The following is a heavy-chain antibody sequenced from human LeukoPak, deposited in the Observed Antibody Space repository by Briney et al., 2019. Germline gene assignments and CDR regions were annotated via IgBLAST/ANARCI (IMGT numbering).Heavy chain of an antibody. Sequence: SETLSLTCTVSGGSISSSSYYWGWIRQPPGKGLEWIGSIYYSGSTYYNPSLKSRVTISVDTSKNQFSLKLSPVTAADTAVYYCARNGIAAAGTDNWFDPWGQGTLVTVSS. CDR1: GGSISSSSYY. CDR2: IYYSGST. D-gene: IGHD6-13*01. J-gene: IGHJ5*02. V-gene: IGHV4-39*01. CDR3: ARNGIAAAGTDNWFDP.